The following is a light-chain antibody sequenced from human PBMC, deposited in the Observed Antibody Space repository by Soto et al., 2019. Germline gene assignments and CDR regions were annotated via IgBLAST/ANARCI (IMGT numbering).Light chain of an antibody. CDR1: SSDVGGYND. Sequence: QSALTQPRSVSGSPGQSVTISCTGTSSDVGGYNDVSWYQQHPGKAPKLMIYDVSKRPSGVPDRFSGSKSGNTASLTSSGLQAEDEADYYCCSYAGSSYVFGTGTKFTVL. J-gene: IGLJ1*01. V-gene: IGLV2-11*01. CDR2: DVS. CDR3: CSYAGSSYV.